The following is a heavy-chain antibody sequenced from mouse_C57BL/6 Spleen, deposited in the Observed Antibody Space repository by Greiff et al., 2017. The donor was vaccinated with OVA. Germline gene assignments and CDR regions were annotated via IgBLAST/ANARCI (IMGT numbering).Heavy chain of an antibody. CDR3: ARSGYYGSSYEGYAMDY. CDR2: INPGSGGT. Sequence: VQLQQSGAELVRPGTSVKVSCKASGYAFTNYLIEWVKQRPGQGLEWIGVINPGSGGTNYNEKFKGKATLTADKSSSTAYMQLSSLTSEDSAVYFCARSGYYGSSYEGYAMDYWGQGTSVTVSS. D-gene: IGHD1-1*01. CDR1: GYAFTNYL. J-gene: IGHJ4*01. V-gene: IGHV1-54*01.